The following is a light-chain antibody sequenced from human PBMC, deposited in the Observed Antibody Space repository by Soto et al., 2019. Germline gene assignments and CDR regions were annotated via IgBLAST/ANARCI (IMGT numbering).Light chain of an antibody. V-gene: IGLV2-14*01. CDR1: SSDVGGYGY. CDR3: SSYTTISALA. Sequence: QSVLTQSASVSGSPGQSITIPCTGTSSDVGGYGYVSWYQQHPGKVPKLIIYEVIKRPSGVSHRFSGSKSGNTASLTISGLQTEDEADYYCSSYTTISALAFGGGTKVTVL. J-gene: IGLJ2*01. CDR2: EVI.